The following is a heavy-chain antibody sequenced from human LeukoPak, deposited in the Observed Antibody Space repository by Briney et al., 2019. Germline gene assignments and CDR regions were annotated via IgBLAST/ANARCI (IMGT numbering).Heavy chain of an antibody. CDR1: GFTFSSYA. CDR3: AKDYDSSGYYYRLRSVWDY. Sequence: PGGSLRLSCAASGFTFSSYAMSWVRQAPGKGLEWVSAISGSGGSTYYADSVKGRFTISRDNSKNTLYLQMNSLRAEDTAVYYCAKDYDSSGYYYRLRSVWDYWGQGTLVTVSS. V-gene: IGHV3-23*01. D-gene: IGHD3-22*01. CDR2: ISGSGGST. J-gene: IGHJ4*02.